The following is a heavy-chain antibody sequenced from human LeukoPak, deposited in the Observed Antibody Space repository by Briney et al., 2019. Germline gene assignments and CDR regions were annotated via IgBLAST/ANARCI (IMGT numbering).Heavy chain of an antibody. CDR3: AREQEKGFDYYDSSGYYFDAFDI. Sequence: PSETLSLTCTVSGGSISSSSYYWGWIRQPPGKGLEWIGSIYYSGSTYYNPSLKSRVAISVDTSKNQFSLKLSSVTAADTAVYYCAREQEKGFDYYDSSGYYFDAFDIWGQGTMVTVSS. CDR2: IYYSGST. CDR1: GGSISSSSYY. D-gene: IGHD3-22*01. J-gene: IGHJ3*02. V-gene: IGHV4-39*02.